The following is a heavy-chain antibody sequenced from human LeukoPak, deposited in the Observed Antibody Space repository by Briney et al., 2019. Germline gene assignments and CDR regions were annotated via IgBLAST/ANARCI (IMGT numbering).Heavy chain of an antibody. Sequence: GGSLRLSCAASGFTFSTYAMSWVRQAPAQGLEWVSYITGSNSYTNYADSVKGRFTISRDNAKNSLYLQMNSLRAEDTAVYYCARENYDILTGRLYAMDVWGQGTTVTVSS. V-gene: IGHV3-11*05. J-gene: IGHJ6*02. D-gene: IGHD3-9*01. CDR2: ITGSNSYT. CDR1: GFTFSTYA. CDR3: ARENYDILTGRLYAMDV.